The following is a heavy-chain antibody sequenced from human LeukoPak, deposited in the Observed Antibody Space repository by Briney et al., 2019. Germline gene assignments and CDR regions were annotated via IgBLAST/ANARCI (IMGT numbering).Heavy chain of an antibody. V-gene: IGHV1-69*01. CDR3: ASLMDYDYVGGY. CDR2: IIPIFGTA. Sequence: GGSLRLSCAASGFTFSSYAMSWVRQAPGKGLEWMGGIIPIFGTANYAQKFQGRVTITADESTSTAYMELSSLRSEDTAVYYCASLMDYDYVGGYWGQGTLVTVSS. J-gene: IGHJ4*02. D-gene: IGHD3-16*01. CDR1: GFTFSSYA.